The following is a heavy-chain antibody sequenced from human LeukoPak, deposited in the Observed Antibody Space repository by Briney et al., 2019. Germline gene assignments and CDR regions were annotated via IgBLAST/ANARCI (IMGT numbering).Heavy chain of an antibody. J-gene: IGHJ4*02. D-gene: IGHD4-17*01. Sequence: GESLTISCKASGYSFTYYWIEWGRQMPGKGLEWMGRIDPRDSYTKYSPSFEGHVTISVDKSISSAFLPWNSLKASDSAMYYCATGASKVTSDFENYWGQGTQVAVSS. V-gene: IGHV5-10-1*01. CDR1: GYSFTYYW. CDR2: IDPRDSYT. CDR3: ATGASKVTSDFENY.